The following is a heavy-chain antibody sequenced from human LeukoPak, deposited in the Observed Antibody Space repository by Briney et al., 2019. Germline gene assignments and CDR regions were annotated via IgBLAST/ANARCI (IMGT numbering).Heavy chain of an antibody. D-gene: IGHD4-11*01. Sequence: GGSLRLSCAASGFTFSSYSMNWVRQAPGKGLEWVSSISSSSSYIYYADSVKGRFTISRDNAKNSLYLQMNSLRAEDTAVYYCARAGVTTVTTQFDYWGQGTLVTVSS. CDR2: ISSSSSYI. V-gene: IGHV3-21*01. CDR1: GFTFSSYS. CDR3: ARAGVTTVTTQFDY. J-gene: IGHJ4*02.